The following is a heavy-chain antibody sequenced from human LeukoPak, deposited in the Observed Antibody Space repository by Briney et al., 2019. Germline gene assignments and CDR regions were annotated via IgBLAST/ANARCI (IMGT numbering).Heavy chain of an antibody. D-gene: IGHD2-2*01. CDR1: GGSISSGDYY. Sequence: PSQTLSLTCTVSGGSISSGDYYWSWIRQPPGKGLEWIGYIYYSGSTYYNPSLKSRVTISVDTSKNQFSLKLSSVTAADTAVYYCAREGCSSTSWYYYYYMDVWGKGTTVTVSS. J-gene: IGHJ6*03. V-gene: IGHV4-30-4*08. CDR3: AREGCSSTSWYYYYYMDV. CDR2: IYYSGST.